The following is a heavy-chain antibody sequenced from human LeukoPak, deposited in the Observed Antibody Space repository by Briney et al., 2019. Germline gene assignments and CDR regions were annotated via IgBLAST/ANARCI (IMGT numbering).Heavy chain of an antibody. D-gene: IGHD4/OR15-4a*01. J-gene: IGHJ4*02. CDR3: AKGGAGAKPYYFDY. CDR2: INTNTGNP. V-gene: IGHV7-4-1*02. CDR1: GYTFTSYA. Sequence: ASVKVSCKASGYTFTSYAMNWVRQAPGQGLEWMGWINTNTGNPTYAQGFTGRFVFSLDTSVSTAYLQISSLKAEDTAVYYCAKGGAGAKPYYFDYWGQGTLVTVSS.